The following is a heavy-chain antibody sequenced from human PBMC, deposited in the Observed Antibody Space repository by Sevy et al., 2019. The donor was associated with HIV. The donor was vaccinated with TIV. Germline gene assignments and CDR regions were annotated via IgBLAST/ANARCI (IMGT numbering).Heavy chain of an antibody. CDR2: IYYTGST. V-gene: IGHV4-38-2*01. D-gene: IGHD2-15*01. CDR1: GCSISSGHY. Sequence: SETLSLTCAVSGCSISSGHYWGWIRQPPGKGLEWVGGIYYTGSTFYNPSLESRLTISVDTSRNQFSLRLSSVTAADTAVYYCARVYSGYIDQWGQGTLVTVSS. J-gene: IGHJ4*02. CDR3: ARVYSGYIDQ.